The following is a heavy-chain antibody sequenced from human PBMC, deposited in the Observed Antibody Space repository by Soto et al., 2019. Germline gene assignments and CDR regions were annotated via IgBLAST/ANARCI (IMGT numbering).Heavy chain of an antibody. CDR3: ARESEDLTSNFDY. CDR2: ISSSSSYI. Sequence: GGSLRLSCAASGFTFSSYSMNWVRQAPGKGLEWVSSISSSSSYIYYADSVKGRFTISRDNAKNSLYLQMNSLSAEDTALYYCARESEDLTSNFDYWGQGTLVTVSS. CDR1: GFTFSSYS. V-gene: IGHV3-21*01. J-gene: IGHJ4*02.